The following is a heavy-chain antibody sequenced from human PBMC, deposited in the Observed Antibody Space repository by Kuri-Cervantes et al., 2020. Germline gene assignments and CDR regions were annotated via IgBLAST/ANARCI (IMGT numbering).Heavy chain of an antibody. CDR2: INHSGST. Sequence: SETLSLTCAVYGGSFSGYYWSWTRQPPGKGLEWIGEINHSGSTNYNPSLKSRVTISVDTSKNQFSLKLSSVTAADTAVYYCARDGGYSYGYRGYFDYWGQGTLVTVSS. CDR3: ARDGGYSYGYRGYFDY. J-gene: IGHJ4*02. V-gene: IGHV4-34*01. CDR1: GGSFSGYY. D-gene: IGHD5-18*01.